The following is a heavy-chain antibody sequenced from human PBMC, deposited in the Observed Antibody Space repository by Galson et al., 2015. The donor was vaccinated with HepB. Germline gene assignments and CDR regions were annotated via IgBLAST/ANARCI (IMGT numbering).Heavy chain of an antibody. CDR2: IIPIFGTA. V-gene: IGHV1-69*13. J-gene: IGHJ3*02. D-gene: IGHD2-2*01. CDR1: GGTFSSYA. CDR3: AREIFPVLCSSTSCSDHDAFDI. Sequence: SVKVSCKASGGTFSSYAISWVRQAPGQGLEWMGGIIPIFGTANYAQKFQGRVTITADESTSTAYMELSSLRSEDTAVYYCAREIFPVLCSSTSCSDHDAFDIWGQGTMVTVSS.